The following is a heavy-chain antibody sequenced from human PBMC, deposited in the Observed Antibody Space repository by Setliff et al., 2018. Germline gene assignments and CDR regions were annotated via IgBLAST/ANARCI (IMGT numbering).Heavy chain of an antibody. Sequence: GGSLRLSCAASGITLSSYGMDWVRQAPGKGLEWVSFIQTNGNDKNYADSVKGRFTIYRDDSKNTLYLQMNSLRAEDTAVYYCASYCSSTSCPFDYWGQGTLVTVSS. CDR1: GITLSSYG. J-gene: IGHJ4*02. CDR2: IQTNGNDK. V-gene: IGHV3-30*02. CDR3: ASYCSSTSCPFDY. D-gene: IGHD2-2*01.